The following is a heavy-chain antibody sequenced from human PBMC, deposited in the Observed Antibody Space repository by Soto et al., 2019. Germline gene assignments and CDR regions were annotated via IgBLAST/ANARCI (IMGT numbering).Heavy chain of an antibody. Sequence: GGSLRLSCAASGFTFSGSAVHWVRQAPGKGLEWVAVISYDGSNKYYADSVKGRFTISRDNSKNTLYLQMNSLRAEDTAVYYCARDKRDLRFLEWSYYFDYWGQGTLVTVSS. CDR2: ISYDGSNK. V-gene: IGHV3-30-3*01. J-gene: IGHJ4*02. CDR1: GFTFSGSA. D-gene: IGHD3-3*01. CDR3: ARDKRDLRFLEWSYYFDY.